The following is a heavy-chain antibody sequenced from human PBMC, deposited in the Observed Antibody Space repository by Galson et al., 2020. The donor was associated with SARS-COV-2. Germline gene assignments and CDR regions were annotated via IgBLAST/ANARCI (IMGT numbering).Heavy chain of an antibody. CDR3: ARDPQWEPPYDAFDI. D-gene: IGHD1-26*01. V-gene: IGHV3-30*01. Sequence: SLKISCAASGFTFSSYAMHWVRQAPGKGLEWVAVISYDGSNKYYADSVKGRFTISRDNSKNTLYLQMNSLRAEDTAVYYCARDPQWEPPYDAFDIWGQGTMVTVSS. J-gene: IGHJ3*02. CDR1: GFTFSSYA. CDR2: ISYDGSNK.